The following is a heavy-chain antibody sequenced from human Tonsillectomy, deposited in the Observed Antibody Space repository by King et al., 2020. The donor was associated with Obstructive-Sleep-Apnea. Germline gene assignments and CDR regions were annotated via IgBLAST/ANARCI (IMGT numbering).Heavy chain of an antibody. V-gene: IGHV4-31*03. Sequence: VQLQESGPGLVKPSQTLSLTCTVSGGSISRGGYYWSWIRQHPGKGLEWIGYIYYSGSTYYNPSLKRRVTISVDTSKNQFSLKLTSVTAADTAVYYCASGFGELYNWFDPWGQGTLVTVSS. CDR1: GGSISRGGYY. CDR2: IYYSGST. D-gene: IGHD3-10*01. J-gene: IGHJ5*02. CDR3: ASGFGELYNWFDP.